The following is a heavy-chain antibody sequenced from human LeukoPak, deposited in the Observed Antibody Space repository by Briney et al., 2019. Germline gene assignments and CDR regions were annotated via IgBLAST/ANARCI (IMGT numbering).Heavy chain of an antibody. CDR2: ISSDGSST. V-gene: IGHV3-74*01. CDR1: GFTFSSYW. J-gene: IGHJ4*02. D-gene: IGHD4-17*01. Sequence: PGGSLRLSCAASGFTFSSYWMHWVRQAPGKGLVWVSRISSDGSSTSYADSVKGRFTIPRDNAKNTLYLQINSLSAEDTAVYYCARARLGNGDTVDYWGQGTLVTVSS. CDR3: ARARLGNGDTVDY.